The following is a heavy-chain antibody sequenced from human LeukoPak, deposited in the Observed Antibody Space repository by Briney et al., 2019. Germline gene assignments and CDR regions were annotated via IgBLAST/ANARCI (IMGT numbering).Heavy chain of an antibody. J-gene: IGHJ4*02. Sequence: PGGSLRLSCAASGFTFSTYAMSWVRQAPGKGLEWVSGISGSGSGGSTYYADSVKGRFTISRDSSKNTLYLQINSLRAEDTAIYYCAKAGSIRFDYWGQGTLVTVSS. CDR2: ISGSGSGGST. D-gene: IGHD1-26*01. V-gene: IGHV3-23*01. CDR1: GFTFSTYA. CDR3: AKAGSIRFDY.